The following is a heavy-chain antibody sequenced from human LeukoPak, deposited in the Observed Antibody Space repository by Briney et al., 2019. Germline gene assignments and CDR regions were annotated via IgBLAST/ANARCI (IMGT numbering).Heavy chain of an antibody. CDR2: ISDSGNT. CDR1: GGSISSRSYY. D-gene: IGHD3-16*01. Sequence: RPSETLSLTCTVSGGSISSRSYYWGWIRQPPGKGLEWIGKISDSGNTYYSPSLRSRVTISIDMSKNQFSLKLSSVTATDTAVYYCARGEKVPDYFDYWGQGTLVTVSS. V-gene: IGHV4-39*01. J-gene: IGHJ4*02. CDR3: ARGEKVPDYFDY.